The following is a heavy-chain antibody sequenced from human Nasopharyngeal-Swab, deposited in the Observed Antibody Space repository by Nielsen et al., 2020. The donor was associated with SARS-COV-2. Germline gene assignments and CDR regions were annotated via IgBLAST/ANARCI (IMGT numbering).Heavy chain of an antibody. CDR2: IYHSGST. CDR1: GGSISSSNW. D-gene: IGHD1-26*01. CDR3: ARSGSYYLFDY. J-gene: IGHJ4*02. Sequence: SETLSLTCAVSGGSISSSNWWRWVHQPPGKGLEWIGEIYHSGSTNYNPSLKSRVTISVDKSKNQFSLKLSSVTAADTAVYYCARSGSYYLFDYWGQGTLVTVSS. V-gene: IGHV4-4*02.